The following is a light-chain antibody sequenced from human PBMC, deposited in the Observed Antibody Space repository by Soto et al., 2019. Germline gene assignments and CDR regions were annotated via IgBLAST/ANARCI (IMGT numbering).Light chain of an antibody. CDR1: SSDVGGYNY. Sequence: QSVLTQPPPASGSPGQSVTISCTGTSSDVGGYNYVSWYQQYPGKAPKLMIYEVSQRPSGVPDRFSGSKSGNTASLTVSGLQAEDEAHYYCFSYAGRNNYVFGTGTKVTVL. CDR2: EVS. J-gene: IGLJ1*01. V-gene: IGLV2-8*01. CDR3: FSYAGRNNYV.